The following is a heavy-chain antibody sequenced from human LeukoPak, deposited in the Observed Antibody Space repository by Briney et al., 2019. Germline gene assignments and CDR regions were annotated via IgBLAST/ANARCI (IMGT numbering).Heavy chain of an antibody. CDR2: IYYSGST. CDR1: GGSISSYY. Sequence: SETLSLTCTVSGGSISSYYWSWIRQPPGKGLEWIGYIYYSGSTNYNPSLKSRVTISVDTSKKQFSLKLSSVTAADTAVYYCARHPAGKAYFDYWGQGTLVTVSS. D-gene: IGHD6-13*01. J-gene: IGHJ4*02. CDR3: ARHPAGKAYFDY. V-gene: IGHV4-59*08.